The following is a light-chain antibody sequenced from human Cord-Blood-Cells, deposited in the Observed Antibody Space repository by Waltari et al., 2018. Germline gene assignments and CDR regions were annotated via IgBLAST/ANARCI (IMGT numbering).Light chain of an antibody. Sequence: AIRITQSPSSFSASTGARVPITCRGSQGIRSYSPWYQQKPGKPPKLLIYAASPLQSGVPSRLCGSGAGTDFTLTISCLQSEDFATYYCQQYYSYPPAFGQGTKVEIK. CDR1: QGIRSY. V-gene: IGKV1-8*01. J-gene: IGKJ1*01. CDR2: AAS. CDR3: QQYYSYPPA.